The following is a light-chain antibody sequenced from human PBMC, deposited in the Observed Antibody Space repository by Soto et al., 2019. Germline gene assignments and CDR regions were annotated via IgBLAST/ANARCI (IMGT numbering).Light chain of an antibody. Sequence: QSALAQPASVSGSPGQPITISCTGTSSDVGNYIYASWFQHHPGKAPKLMIYEVSNRPSGVSNRFSASKSGNTASLTISGLQAEDEADYYCSSYTSNNTPFVFGTGTKVTVL. CDR1: SSDVGNYIY. J-gene: IGLJ1*01. CDR3: SSYTSNNTPFV. CDR2: EVS. V-gene: IGLV2-14*01.